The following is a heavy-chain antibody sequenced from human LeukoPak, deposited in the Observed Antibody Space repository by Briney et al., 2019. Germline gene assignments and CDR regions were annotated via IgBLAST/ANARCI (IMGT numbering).Heavy chain of an antibody. CDR3: ATGYSSGWYFYFQH. V-gene: IGHV3-7*01. Sequence: QSGGSLRLSCAASGFTFDDYGMSWVRQAPGKGLEWVANIKQDGSEKNYVDSVKGRFTISRDNAKNSLSLRMNSLSAEDTAVYYCATGYSSGWYFYFQHWGQGSLVSVSS. D-gene: IGHD6-19*01. CDR1: GFTFDDYG. J-gene: IGHJ1*01. CDR2: IKQDGSEK.